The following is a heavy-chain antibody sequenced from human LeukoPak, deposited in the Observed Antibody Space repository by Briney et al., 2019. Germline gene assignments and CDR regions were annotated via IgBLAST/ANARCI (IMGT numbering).Heavy chain of an antibody. CDR3: ATPLDYYDSSGYRQGGD. CDR2: IKEDGSKK. Sequence: GGSLRLSCAASRFTFSNYWMTWVRQAPGKGLEWVANIKEDGSKKNYVDSVKGRFTISRDNARNSLYLQMNSLRAEDTAVYYCATPLDYYDSSGYRQGGDWGQGTLVTVSS. D-gene: IGHD3-22*01. CDR1: RFTFSNYW. V-gene: IGHV3-7*03. J-gene: IGHJ4*02.